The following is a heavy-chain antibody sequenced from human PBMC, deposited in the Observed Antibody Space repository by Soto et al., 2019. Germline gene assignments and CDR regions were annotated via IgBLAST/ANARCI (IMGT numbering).Heavy chain of an antibody. Sequence: ESGGGVVQPGRSLRLSCAASGFTFSSYGMHWVRQAPGKGLEWVAVIWYDGSNKYYADSVKGRFTISRDNSKNTLYLQMNSLRAEDTAVYYCARAADSGNWFDPWGRFDPWGQGTLVTVSS. CDR3: ARAADSGNWFDPWGRFDP. CDR1: GFTFSSYG. V-gene: IGHV3-33*01. D-gene: IGHD1-26*01. J-gene: IGHJ5*02. CDR2: IWYDGSNK.